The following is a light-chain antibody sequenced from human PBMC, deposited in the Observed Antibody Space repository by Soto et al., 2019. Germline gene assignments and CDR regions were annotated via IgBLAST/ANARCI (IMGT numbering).Light chain of an antibody. V-gene: IGKV3-15*01. Sequence: DIEMTQSPSSLSVSPGDRATLPCRASQSLGTKLTWYQQKRGKAPRLLIYGASNRDTGVPARFSGSVSGTEFTLTISSLQSEDFATYYCQQYSSWLWTFGQGTKVDI. CDR1: QSLGTK. J-gene: IGKJ1*01. CDR3: QQYSSWLWT. CDR2: GAS.